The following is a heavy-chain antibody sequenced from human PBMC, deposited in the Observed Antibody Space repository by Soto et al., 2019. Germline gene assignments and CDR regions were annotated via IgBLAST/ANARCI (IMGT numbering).Heavy chain of an antibody. Sequence: EVQLLESGGGLVQPGGSLRLSCAASGFTFSSYAMNWVRQAPGKGLEWVSASSGSGGSTYYADSVKGRFTISRDNSKNTLYLQVNSLRAEDTAIYYCAKVGGPSHPPIPVDEWGQGTLVTVSS. CDR3: AKVGGPSHPPIPVDE. CDR2: SSGSGGST. J-gene: IGHJ4*02. V-gene: IGHV3-23*01. D-gene: IGHD2-2*02. CDR1: GFTFSSYA.